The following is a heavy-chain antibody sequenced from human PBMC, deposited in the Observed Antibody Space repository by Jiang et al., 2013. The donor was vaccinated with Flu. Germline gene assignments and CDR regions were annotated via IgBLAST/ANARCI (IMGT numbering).Heavy chain of an antibody. D-gene: IGHD1-1*01. V-gene: IGHV5-51*01. Sequence: GAEVKKPGESLRISCKGSGYSFTSYWISWVRQMPGKGLEWMGALYIGFSEVKYSPSFKGQVTFSADRSTNTAYLQWNSLKASDSATYYCARQLQQILFDSWGQGTLVTVSS. CDR3: ARQLQQILFDS. J-gene: IGHJ4*02. CDR2: LYIGFSEV. CDR1: GYSFTSYW.